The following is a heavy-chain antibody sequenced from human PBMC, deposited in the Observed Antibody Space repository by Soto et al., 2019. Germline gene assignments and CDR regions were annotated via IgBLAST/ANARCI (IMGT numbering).Heavy chain of an antibody. CDR2: VRTRPNNYAT. J-gene: IGHJ6*04. CDR1: GFIFSGSA. V-gene: IGHV3-73*01. Sequence: EVQLVESGGGLVQPGGSLKLSCAASGFIFSGSAMHWVRQASGKGLEWVGRVRTRPNNYATEYNTSVKGRFTISRDDSKNTTYLEMKSLKTEDTAVYYCTSRLGNGDYGDPSRPVDVWGKGRAVTVSS. D-gene: IGHD4-17*01. CDR3: TSRLGNGDYGDPSRPVDV.